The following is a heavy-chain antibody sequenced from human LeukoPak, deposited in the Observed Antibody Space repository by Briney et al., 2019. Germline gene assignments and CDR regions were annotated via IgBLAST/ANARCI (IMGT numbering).Heavy chain of an antibody. CDR2: ISAYNGNT. Sequence: GASVKVSCKASGYTFTSYGISWVRQAPGQGLEWMGWISAYNGNTNYAQKLQGRVTMTTDTSTSTAYMELRSLRSDDTAVYYCARDRSYYYDSSGYYDYWGQGTLVTVSS. CDR1: GYTFTSYG. V-gene: IGHV1-18*01. CDR3: ARDRSYYYDSSGYYDY. J-gene: IGHJ4*02. D-gene: IGHD3-22*01.